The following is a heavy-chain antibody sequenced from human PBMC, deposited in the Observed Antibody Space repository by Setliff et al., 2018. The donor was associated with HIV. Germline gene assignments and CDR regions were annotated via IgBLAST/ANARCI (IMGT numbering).Heavy chain of an antibody. V-gene: IGHV4-38-2*01. D-gene: IGHD3-3*01. Sequence: PSETLSLTCAVSGYSISNGYYWGWLRQSPGKGLEWIGSMFHSGNTYYNPSLESRVSMSVDTSTNQVSLQLSSVTAADTAVYYCARGIESFWSGYVRWGQGTLVTVSS. J-gene: IGHJ4*02. CDR1: GYSISNGYY. CDR2: MFHSGNT. CDR3: ARGIESFWSGYVR.